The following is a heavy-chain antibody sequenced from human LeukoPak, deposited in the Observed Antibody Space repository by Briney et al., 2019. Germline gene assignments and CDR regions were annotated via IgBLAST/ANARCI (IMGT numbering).Heavy chain of an antibody. CDR1: GGSISSYY. D-gene: IGHD6-19*01. V-gene: IGHV4-59*01. J-gene: IGHJ5*02. Sequence: PSETLSLTCTVSGGSISSYYWSWIRQPPGKGLEWIGYIYYSGSTNYNPSLKSRVTISVDPSKNQFSLKLSSVTAADTAVYYCATAVKGWFDPWGQGTLVTVSS. CDR2: IYYSGST. CDR3: ATAVKGWFDP.